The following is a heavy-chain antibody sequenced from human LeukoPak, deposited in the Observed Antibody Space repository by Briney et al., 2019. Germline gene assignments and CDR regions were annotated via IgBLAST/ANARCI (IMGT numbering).Heavy chain of an antibody. J-gene: IGHJ4*02. CDR3: ARDYHGSGSLTTFDS. V-gene: IGHV1-46*01. D-gene: IGHD3-10*01. CDR1: GYTFTSFF. Sequence: ASVKVSCKASGYTFTSFFMHWVRQAPGQGLEWMGRINPRGGSATSAQRFQGRLTVTRDTSTSTVYMELSSLTSEDTAVYYCARDYHGSGSLTTFDSWGQGTLVTVSS. CDR2: INPRGGSA.